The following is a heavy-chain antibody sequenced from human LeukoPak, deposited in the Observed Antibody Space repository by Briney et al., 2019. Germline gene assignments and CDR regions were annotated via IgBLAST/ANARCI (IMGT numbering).Heavy chain of an antibody. CDR1: GGIXSSYA. J-gene: IGHJ4*02. CDR3: ARYIYGYLHY. Sequence: ASVKVSCKASGGIXSSYAISGVRQAPGQGLEWMGRIIPILGIANYAQKFQGRVTITADKSTSTAYMDLSSLRSEDTAVYYCARYIYGYLHYWGQGTLVTVSS. CDR2: IIPILGIA. D-gene: IGHD5-18*01. V-gene: IGHV1-69*04.